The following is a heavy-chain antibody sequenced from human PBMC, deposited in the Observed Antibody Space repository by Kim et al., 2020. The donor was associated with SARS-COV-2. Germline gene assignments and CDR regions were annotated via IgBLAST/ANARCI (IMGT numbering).Heavy chain of an antibody. CDR2: IVVGSGDT. CDR1: GFSFSTSA. J-gene: IGHJ4*02. Sequence: SVKVSCKASGFSFSTSAMQWVRQARGLRLEWIGWIVVGSGDTNYAQKFQERVTITRDMSTNTAYMELSSLRSDDTAVYYCAAVGYYYDRSDYNFWGQGTLVTVSS. V-gene: IGHV1-58*02. CDR3: AAVGYYYDRSDYNF. D-gene: IGHD3-22*01.